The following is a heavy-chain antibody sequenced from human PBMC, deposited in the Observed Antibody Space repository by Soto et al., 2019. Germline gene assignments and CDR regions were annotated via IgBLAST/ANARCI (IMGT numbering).Heavy chain of an antibody. V-gene: IGHV4-39*01. CDR1: GGSISSSSYY. J-gene: IGHJ6*03. CDR3: ARPQYGDYTHLGLPSYYMDV. CDR2: IYYSGST. D-gene: IGHD4-17*01. Sequence: SETLSLTCTVSGGSISSSSYYWGWIRQPPGKGLEWIGSIYYSGSTYYNPSLKSRVTISVDTSKNQFSLKLSSVTAADTAVYYCARPQYGDYTHLGLPSYYMDVWGKGTTVTVSS.